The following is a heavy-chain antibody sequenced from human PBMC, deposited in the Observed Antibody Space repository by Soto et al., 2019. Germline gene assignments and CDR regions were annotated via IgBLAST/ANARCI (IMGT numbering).Heavy chain of an antibody. V-gene: IGHV3-23*01. CDR3: ARAEAVVIAALDI. Sequence: EVELLESGGGLVQPGGSLRLSCKASGFMFNNSAMTWVRQAPGQGLQWVASVSDNGGSRGGTYYADSVKGRFTISRDNSKNTLYLQLDSLTGADTAVYHCARAEAVVIAALDIWGQGTMVTVSS. D-gene: IGHD2-21*01. J-gene: IGHJ3*02. CDR1: GFMFNNSA. CDR2: VSDNGGSRGGT.